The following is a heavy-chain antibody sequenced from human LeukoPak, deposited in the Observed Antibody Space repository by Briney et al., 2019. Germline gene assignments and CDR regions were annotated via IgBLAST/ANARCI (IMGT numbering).Heavy chain of an antibody. CDR3: ARVLAGANYFDY. CDR2: IDPSDSYT. CDR1: GXSFTNYW. Sequence: GESLKISCKGSGXSFTNYWSTWVRQMPGKGLEWMGRIDPSDSYTNYSPSFQGHVTISADRSISAAYLQWSSLKASDTAMYYCARVLAGANYFDYWGQGTLVTVSS. V-gene: IGHV5-10-1*01. J-gene: IGHJ4*02.